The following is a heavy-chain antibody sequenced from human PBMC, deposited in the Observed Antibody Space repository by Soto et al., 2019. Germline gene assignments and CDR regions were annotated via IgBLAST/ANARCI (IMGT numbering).Heavy chain of an antibody. V-gene: IGHV1-18*01. CDR3: ARAGQYYDASGYAD. Sequence: QVKLVQSGTEVKKPGASIKVSCKASGYSFATSGMTWVRQAPGQGLAWMGWISVYNGNTNYDQKLQDRVTMTTDTSTNTAYLEVRNLRSDDTAVYYCARAGQYYDASGYADWGQGTLVTVS. D-gene: IGHD3-22*01. CDR2: ISVYNGNT. J-gene: IGHJ4*02. CDR1: GYSFATSG.